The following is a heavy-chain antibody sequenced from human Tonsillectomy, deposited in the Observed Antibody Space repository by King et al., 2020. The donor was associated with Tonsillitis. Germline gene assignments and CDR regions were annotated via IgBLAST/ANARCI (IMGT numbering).Heavy chain of an antibody. Sequence: QLQESGPGLVKPSQTLSLTCTVSGGSISSGDYYWSWIRQPPGKGLEWIGYIYYSGSTYYNPSLKSRVTISVDTSKNQFSLKLSSVTAADTAVYYCASGSGWFGPKAQVLDPWGQGTLVTVSS. D-gene: IGHD3-10*01. J-gene: IGHJ5*02. CDR2: IYYSGST. V-gene: IGHV4-30-4*01. CDR3: ASGSGWFGPKAQVLDP. CDR1: GGSISSGDYY.